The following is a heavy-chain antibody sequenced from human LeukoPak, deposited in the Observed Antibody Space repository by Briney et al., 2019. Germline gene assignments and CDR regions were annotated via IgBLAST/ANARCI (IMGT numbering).Heavy chain of an antibody. J-gene: IGHJ5*02. D-gene: IGHD6-13*01. CDR2: IYYSGST. V-gene: IGHV4-59*01. CDR3: ARDRGYSSSWYGGVWFDP. Sequence: PSETPSLTCTVSGGSISSYYWSWIRQPPGKGLEWIGYIYYSGSTNYNPSLKSRVTISVDTSKNQFSLKLSSVTAADTAVYYCARDRGYSSSWYGGVWFDPWGQGTLVTVSS. CDR1: GGSISSYY.